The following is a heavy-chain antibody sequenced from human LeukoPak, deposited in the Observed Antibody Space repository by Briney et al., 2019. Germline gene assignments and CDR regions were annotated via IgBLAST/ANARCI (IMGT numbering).Heavy chain of an antibody. CDR1: GYSFTGYY. V-gene: IGHV1-2*06. Sequence: ASVKVSCKASGYSFTGYYMHWVRQAPGQGLEWMGRINPKRGGTNYAQKFQGRVTMTRDTSTSTFYMDLSSLKSEDTAVYYCAKDGGEGTFTFDYWGQGTLVIVSS. J-gene: IGHJ4*02. CDR2: INPKRGGT. D-gene: IGHD1-1*01. CDR3: AKDGGEGTFTFDY.